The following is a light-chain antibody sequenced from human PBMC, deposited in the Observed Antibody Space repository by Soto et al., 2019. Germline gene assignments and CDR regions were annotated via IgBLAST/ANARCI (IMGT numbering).Light chain of an antibody. J-gene: IGLJ3*02. CDR3: TSFTTTNIWV. V-gene: IGLV2-14*02. Sequence: QSALTQPASVSGSPGQSITISCTGTSSDVGSYNLVSWYQQHPGKAPKLMIYEGSKRPSGVSSRFSGSKSGNTASLTISGLRAEDEADYYCTSFTTTNIWVFGGGTKLTVL. CDR1: SSDVGSYNL. CDR2: EGS.